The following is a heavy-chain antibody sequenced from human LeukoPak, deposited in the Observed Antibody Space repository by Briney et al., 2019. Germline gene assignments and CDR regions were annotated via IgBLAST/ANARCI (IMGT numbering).Heavy chain of an antibody. CDR3: ARDRDSSGWFDY. J-gene: IGHJ4*02. CDR2: VYYSGSA. CDR1: GGSISGFY. Sequence: SETLSLTCTVSGGSISGFYWGWIRQPPGKGLEWIGFVYYSGSANYNPSLKSRVTMSVDTSKNQFSLKLSSVTAADTAFYYCARDRDSSGWFDYWGQGALVTVSS. V-gene: IGHV4-59*01. D-gene: IGHD6-19*01.